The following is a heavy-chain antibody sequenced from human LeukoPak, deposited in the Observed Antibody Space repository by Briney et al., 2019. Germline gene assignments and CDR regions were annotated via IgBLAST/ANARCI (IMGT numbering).Heavy chain of an antibody. Sequence: GGSLRLSCAASGFTFSAYSMNWVRQAPGKGLEWVSAISGSGGSTYYADSVKGRFTISRDNSKNTLYLQMNSLRAEDTAVYYCAKEPAPPNFDYWGQGTLVTVSS. CDR2: ISGSGGST. CDR3: AKEPAPPNFDY. V-gene: IGHV3-23*01. J-gene: IGHJ4*02. CDR1: GFTFSAYS.